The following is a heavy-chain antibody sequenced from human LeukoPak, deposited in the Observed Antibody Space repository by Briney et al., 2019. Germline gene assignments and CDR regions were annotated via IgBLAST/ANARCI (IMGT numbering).Heavy chain of an antibody. CDR3: ARAHDLYGSGSYYISPSDY. Sequence: GGSLTLSCAASGLTFSSYAMHWVRHAPGKGLEYVSAISSNGGSTYYANSVKRRFTISRDNSKNTLYLQMGSLRAEDMAVYYCARAHDLYGSGSYYISPSDYWGRGTLVTVSS. J-gene: IGHJ4*02. CDR1: GLTFSSYA. D-gene: IGHD3-10*01. V-gene: IGHV3-64*01. CDR2: ISSNGGST.